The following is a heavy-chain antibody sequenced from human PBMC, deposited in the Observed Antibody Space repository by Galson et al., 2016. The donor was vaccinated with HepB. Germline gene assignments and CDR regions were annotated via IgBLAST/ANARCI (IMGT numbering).Heavy chain of an antibody. Sequence: SETLSLTCAVSGASISTGHWWTWVRQPPGKGLEWVGEIYHNGNTNYNPSLNSRVTMSVDKSKNQFSLNLTSLTAADTAVYYCARVDSGGIILYYYYHLDVWGHGTTVTVSS. CDR3: ARVDSGGIILYYYYHLDV. CDR2: IYHNGNT. J-gene: IGHJ6*02. D-gene: IGHD2-21*01. V-gene: IGHV4-4*02. CDR1: GASISTGHW.